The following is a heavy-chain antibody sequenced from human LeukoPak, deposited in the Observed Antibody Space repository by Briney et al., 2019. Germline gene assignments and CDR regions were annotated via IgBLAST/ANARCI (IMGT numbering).Heavy chain of an antibody. V-gene: IGHV3-23*01. CDR2: ISVTGDIT. CDR3: AKSHITRSPLPYYFDL. D-gene: IGHD2-21*01. CDR1: GFTFSSYA. J-gene: IGHJ4*02. Sequence: GGSLRLSCAVSGFTFSSYAMRWLRQAPQKGLEWVSGISVTGDITYYADSDKGRFTIARDNARTTLYLQLNSLRADDTPVYYCAKSHITRSPLPYYFDLWGQGAQVIVSS.